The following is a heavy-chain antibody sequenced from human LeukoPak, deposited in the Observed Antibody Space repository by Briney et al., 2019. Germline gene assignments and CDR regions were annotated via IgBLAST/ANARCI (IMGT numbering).Heavy chain of an antibody. J-gene: IGHJ4*02. CDR1: GYTFTGYY. D-gene: IGHD2-15*01. V-gene: IGHV1-2*02. Sequence: ASVKVSCKASGYTFTGYYMHWVRQAPGQGLEWMGWINPNSGGTNYAQKFQGRVTMTGDTSISTAYIELSRLRSDDTAVYYCASVCSGGSCYSPGTFDYWGQGTLVTVSS. CDR3: ASVCSGGSCYSPGTFDY. CDR2: INPNSGGT.